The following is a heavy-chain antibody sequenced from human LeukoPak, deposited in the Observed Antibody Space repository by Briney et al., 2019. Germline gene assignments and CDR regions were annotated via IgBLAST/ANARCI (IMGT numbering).Heavy chain of an antibody. CDR2: INHSGST. V-gene: IGHV4-34*01. CDR1: GGSFSGYY. CDR3: ARVVSTVAGSSAWFDP. Sequence: PSETLSLTCAVYGGSFSGYYWSWIRQPPGKGLEWIGEINHSGSTNYNPSLKSRVTISVDTSKNQFSLKLSSVTAADTAVHYCARVVSTVAGSSAWFDPWGQGTLVTVSS. D-gene: IGHD6-19*01. J-gene: IGHJ5*02.